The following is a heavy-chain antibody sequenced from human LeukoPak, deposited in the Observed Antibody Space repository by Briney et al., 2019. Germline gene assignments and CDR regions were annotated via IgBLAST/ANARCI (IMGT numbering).Heavy chain of an antibody. D-gene: IGHD2-21*01. Sequence: GESLKISCKDSGSNFVDYWIGWVRQVPGRGLEWMAVIFPGDSETTYSPSFQGQVSISVDTSTNTAYLEWSSLKASDTAIYYCARQALGDYGQNYFQPGAQGPLVIVPS. CDR2: IFPGDSET. CDR1: GSNFVDYW. J-gene: IGHJ1*01. CDR3: ARQALGDYGQNYFQP. V-gene: IGHV5-51*01.